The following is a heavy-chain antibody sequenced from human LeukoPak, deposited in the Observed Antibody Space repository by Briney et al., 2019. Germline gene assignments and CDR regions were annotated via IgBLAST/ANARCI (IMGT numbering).Heavy chain of an antibody. D-gene: IGHD4-17*01. Sequence: SETLSLTCTVSGGSISSGDYYWSWIRQPPGKGLEWIGYIYYSGSTYYNPSLKSRVTISVDTSKNQFSLKLSSVTAADTAVYYCARGDYGEYADAFDIWGQGTMVTVSS. J-gene: IGHJ3*02. CDR1: GGSISSGDYY. CDR2: IYYSGST. V-gene: IGHV4-30-4*01. CDR3: ARGDYGEYADAFDI.